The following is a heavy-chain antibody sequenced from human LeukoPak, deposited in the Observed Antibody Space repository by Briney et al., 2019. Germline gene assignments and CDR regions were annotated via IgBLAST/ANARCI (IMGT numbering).Heavy chain of an antibody. CDR3: AKGSYSSSWYDVWFDP. V-gene: IGHV3-48*03. Sequence: GGSLRLSCAASGFIFSSYEMNWVRQAPGKGLEWVSYISSSGSTIYYADSVKGRFTISRDNSKNTLYLQMNSLRAEDTAVYYCAKGSYSSSWYDVWFDPWGQGTLVTVSS. D-gene: IGHD6-13*01. CDR1: GFIFSSYE. CDR2: ISSSGSTI. J-gene: IGHJ5*02.